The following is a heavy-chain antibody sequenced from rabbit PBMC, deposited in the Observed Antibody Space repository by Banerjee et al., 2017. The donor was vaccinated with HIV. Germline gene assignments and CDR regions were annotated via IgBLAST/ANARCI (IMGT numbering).Heavy chain of an antibody. J-gene: IGHJ4*01. CDR3: ARDTAGNSAHSFNL. Sequence: QEQLEESGGDLVKPEGSLTLTCKASGFSFSINYNICWVRQAPGKGLEWIACMNTGDGNTYYASWAKGRFTISKTSSTTVTLQMTSLTAADTATYFCARDTAGNSAHSFNLWGPGTLVTVS. CDR2: MNTGDGNT. V-gene: IGHV1S45*01. CDR1: GFSFSINYN. D-gene: IGHD8-1*01.